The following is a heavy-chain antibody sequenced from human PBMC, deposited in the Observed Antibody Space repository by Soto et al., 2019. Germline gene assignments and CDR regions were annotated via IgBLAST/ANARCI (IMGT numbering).Heavy chain of an antibody. V-gene: IGHV3-30*18. J-gene: IGHJ6*02. CDR1: GFTFSSYG. CDR2: ISYDGSNK. CDR3: AKDQVYYGMDV. Sequence: QVQLVESGGGVVQPGRSLRLSCAASGFTFSSYGMHWVRQAPGKGLEWVAGISYDGSNKYYADAVKGRFTISRDNSKNPLYLQMNSLRAEDTDVYYCAKDQVYYGMDVWGQGTTVTVSS.